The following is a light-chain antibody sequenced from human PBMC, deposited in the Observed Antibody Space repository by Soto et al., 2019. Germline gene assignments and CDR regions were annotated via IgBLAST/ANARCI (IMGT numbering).Light chain of an antibody. CDR1: QGNSTY. Sequence: DIQLTQSPSSLSARVGDRVTITCRASQGNSTYLAWYQQKPGKAPNVLIYATSILQSGVPSRFSGSGSGTDFTRTISSLQPEDFATYYCQQLNSHLFPFGPGNQVDIQ. V-gene: IGKV1-9*01. J-gene: IGKJ3*01. CDR3: QQLNSHLFP. CDR2: ATS.